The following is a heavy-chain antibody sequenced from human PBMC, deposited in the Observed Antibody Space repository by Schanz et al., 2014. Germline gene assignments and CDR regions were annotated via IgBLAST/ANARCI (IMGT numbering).Heavy chain of an antibody. CDR1: GFAFSSFA. CDR2: ISANDYDT. Sequence: EVFLVESGGGLVQPGGSLRLSCAASGFAFSSFALSWVRQSPGKGLEWVSAISANDYDTYYAPSVKGRFTVSRDNVKHSVYLQMDNLRVEDTAVYYCRDGHYSDRWGQGTLVTVSS. V-gene: IGHV3-23*04. D-gene: IGHD2-15*01. CDR3: RDGHYSDR. J-gene: IGHJ5*02.